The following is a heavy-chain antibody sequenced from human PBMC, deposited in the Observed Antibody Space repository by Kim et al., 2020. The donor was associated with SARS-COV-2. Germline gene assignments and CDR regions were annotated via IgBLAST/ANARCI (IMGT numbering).Heavy chain of an antibody. Sequence: GRSLRLSCEASGFTFSSYAMHWVRQAPGKGLEWVAVISYDGSNKYYADSVKGRFTISRDNSKNTLYLQMNSLRAEDTAVYYCARVLQRYSGYPSYYFYG. V-gene: IGHV3-30-3*01. CDR1: GFTFSSYA. CDR2: ISYDGSNK. CDR3: ARVLQRYSGYPSYYFYG. J-gene: IGHJ6*01. D-gene: IGHD5-12*01.